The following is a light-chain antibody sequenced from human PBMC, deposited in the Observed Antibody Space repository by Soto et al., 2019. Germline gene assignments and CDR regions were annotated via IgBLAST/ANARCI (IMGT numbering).Light chain of an antibody. CDR3: QQYGSSPLT. V-gene: IGKV3-20*01. Sequence: EIVLTQSPATLSLSPGERATLSCRASQRVSSSSLAWYQHKPGQSPRLLIFGVSSRATDVPDRFSGSGSGTDFTLTISRLEPEDFAVYYCQQYGSSPLTFGGGTKVDIK. J-gene: IGKJ4*01. CDR2: GVS. CDR1: QRVSSSS.